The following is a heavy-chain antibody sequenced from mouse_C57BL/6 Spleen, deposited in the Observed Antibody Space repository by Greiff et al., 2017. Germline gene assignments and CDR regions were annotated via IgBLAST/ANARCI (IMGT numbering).Heavy chain of an antibody. D-gene: IGHD2-12*01. Sequence: EVQLVESGPELVKPGASVKISCKASGYSFTDYNMNWVKQSNGTSLEWIGVINPNYGTTSYNQKFKGKATLTVDQSSSTAYMQLNSLTSEDAAFYYCARGGRRGWCAYGGQGTLVTVSA. CDR2: INPNYGTT. CDR1: GYSFTDYN. J-gene: IGHJ3*01. CDR3: ARGGRRGWCAY. V-gene: IGHV1-39*01.